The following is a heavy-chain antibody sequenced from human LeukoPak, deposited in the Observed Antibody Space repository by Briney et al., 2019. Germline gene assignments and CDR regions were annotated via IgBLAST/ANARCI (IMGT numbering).Heavy chain of an antibody. D-gene: IGHD1-26*01. Sequence: GGSLRLSCAASGFTFNKSWMSWVRQAPGKGPEWVANIKEDGTQKYYVDSVRGRFTISRDNAENSLYLQMNSLRAEDTAVYYCARVAIVGATAPADYWGQGTLVTVSS. CDR1: GFTFNKSW. CDR2: IKEDGTQK. V-gene: IGHV3-7*01. J-gene: IGHJ4*02. CDR3: ARVAIVGATAPADY.